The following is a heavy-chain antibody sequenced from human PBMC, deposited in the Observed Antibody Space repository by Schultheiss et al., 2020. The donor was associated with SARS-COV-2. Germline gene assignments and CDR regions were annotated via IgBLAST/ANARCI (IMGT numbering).Heavy chain of an antibody. CDR2: IYPGDSDT. CDR1: GYSFTSYW. CDR3: ARHREWELLGHYYYGMDV. D-gene: IGHD1-26*01. Sequence: GSLRLSCKGSGYSFTSYWIGWVRQMPGKGLEWMGIIYPGDSDTRYSPSFQGQVTISADKSISTAYLQWSSLKASDTAMYYCARHREWELLGHYYYGMDVWGQGTTVTVSS. J-gene: IGHJ6*02. V-gene: IGHV5-51*01.